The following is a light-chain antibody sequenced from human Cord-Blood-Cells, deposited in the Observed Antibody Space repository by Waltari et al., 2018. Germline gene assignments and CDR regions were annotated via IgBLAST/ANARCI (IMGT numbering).Light chain of an antibody. CDR3: QQSYSTLYMHT. Sequence: DIQMTQSPSSLSASVGDRVTITCRASQSISSYLNWYQQKPGKAPKLLIYAASSLQSGVPSRFSGSGSGTDFTLTISSLQPEDFATYYCQQSYSTLYMHTFGQGTKLEIK. CDR2: AAS. V-gene: IGKV1-39*01. J-gene: IGKJ2*01. CDR1: QSISSY.